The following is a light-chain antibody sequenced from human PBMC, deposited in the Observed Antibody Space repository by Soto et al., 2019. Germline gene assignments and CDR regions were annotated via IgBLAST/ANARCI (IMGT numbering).Light chain of an antibody. V-gene: IGLV1-44*01. CDR2: SNN. CDR3: AALDDSLNGYV. J-gene: IGLJ1*01. Sequence: SVLTQPPSASGTPGQRVTISCSGSSSNIGTNTVNWSQQLPGTAPKLLIYSNNQRPSGVPDRFSGSKSGTSASLAISGLQSDDEADYYCAALDDSLNGYVFGSGTKVTVL. CDR1: SSNIGTNT.